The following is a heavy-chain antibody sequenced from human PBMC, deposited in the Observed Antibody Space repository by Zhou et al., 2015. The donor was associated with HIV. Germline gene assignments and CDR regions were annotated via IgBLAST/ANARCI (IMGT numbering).Heavy chain of an antibody. CDR2: INPNGGGT. CDR3: ANAIRGAQTGPFDP. Sequence: QVQLVQSGAERASVKVSCKASGYTFIDYYMHWVRQAPGQGLEWMGWINPNGGGTRYAQKFQGRVTLTRDTDTSTAYMELSRLTSDDTAMYYCANAIRGAQTGPFDPWGQGTLVTVSS. V-gene: IGHV1-2*02. J-gene: IGHJ5*02. D-gene: IGHD3-10*01. CDR1: GYTFIDYY.